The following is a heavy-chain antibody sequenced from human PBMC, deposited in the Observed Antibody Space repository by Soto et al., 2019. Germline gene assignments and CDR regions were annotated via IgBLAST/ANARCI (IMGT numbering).Heavy chain of an antibody. D-gene: IGHD3-3*01. CDR2: IYYSGST. J-gene: IGHJ3*02. V-gene: IGHV4-59*01. Sequence: PSETLSLTCTVSGGSISSYYWSWIRQPPGKGLEWIGYIYYSGSTNYNPSLKSRVTISVDTSKNQFSLKLSSVTAADTAVYYCARAPVFFFFWSGLGHAFVIWGQGIMVTV. CDR1: GGSISSYY. CDR3: ARAPVFFFFWSGLGHAFVI.